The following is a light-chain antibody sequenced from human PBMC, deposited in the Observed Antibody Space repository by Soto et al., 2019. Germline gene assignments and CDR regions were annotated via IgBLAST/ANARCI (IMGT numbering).Light chain of an antibody. V-gene: IGKV3-20*01. J-gene: IGKJ4*01. Sequence: ELVLTQSPGTLSLSPGERATLSCRASQSVTSSYLAWYQQKPGQTPRLLIYGASSRATGIPDRFSGSGSGTEFTLTISSLLSEDFAVYYCQQYQSWPLTVGGGTKVDIK. CDR2: GAS. CDR3: QQYQSWPLT. CDR1: QSVTSSY.